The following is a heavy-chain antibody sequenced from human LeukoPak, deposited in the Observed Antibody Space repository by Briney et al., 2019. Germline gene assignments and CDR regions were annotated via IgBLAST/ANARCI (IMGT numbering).Heavy chain of an antibody. Sequence: SSETLSLTCTVSGGSISSYYWSWIRQPPGKGLEWIGYIYYSGSTNYNPSLKSRVTISVDTSKNQFSLKLSSVTAADTAVHYCARGPLNYYDSSGYPIGRYFDYWGQGTLVTVSS. CDR1: GGSISSYY. D-gene: IGHD3-22*01. CDR2: IYYSGST. V-gene: IGHV4-59*01. J-gene: IGHJ4*02. CDR3: ARGPLNYYDSSGYPIGRYFDY.